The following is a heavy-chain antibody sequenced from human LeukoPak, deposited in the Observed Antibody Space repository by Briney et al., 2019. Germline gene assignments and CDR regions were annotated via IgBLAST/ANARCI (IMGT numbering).Heavy chain of an antibody. V-gene: IGHV7-4-1*02. J-gene: IGHJ4*02. Sequence: ASVKVSCKASGYTFTSYAMNWVRQAPGQGLEWMGWINTNTGNPTYAQGFTGRFVFSLDTSVSTAYLQISSLKAEDTAVYYCARGTLNIPGEHGAFDYWGQGTLVTVSS. CDR2: INTNTGNP. CDR3: ARGTLNIPGEHGAFDY. CDR1: GYTFTSYA. D-gene: IGHD1-14*01.